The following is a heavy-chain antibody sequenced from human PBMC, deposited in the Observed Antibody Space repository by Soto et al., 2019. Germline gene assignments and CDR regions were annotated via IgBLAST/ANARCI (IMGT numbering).Heavy chain of an antibody. Sequence: GESLKISCKGSGYSFTTYWIGWVRQMPGKGLEWMGIIYPGDSDTRYSPSFQGQVTISADKSINTAYLQLSSLKASDTAMYYCARWVRTATTDVDAFDIWGRGTMVTVSS. J-gene: IGHJ3*02. CDR2: IYPGDSDT. CDR3: ARWVRTATTDVDAFDI. D-gene: IGHD1-7*01. CDR1: GYSFTTYW. V-gene: IGHV5-51*01.